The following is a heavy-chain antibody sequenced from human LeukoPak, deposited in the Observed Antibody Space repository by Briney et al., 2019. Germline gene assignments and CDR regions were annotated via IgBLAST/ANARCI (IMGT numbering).Heavy chain of an antibody. V-gene: IGHV3-23*01. Sequence: GGSLRLSCAASGFTFATYAMGWVRQATGKGLEWVAALSGSGISTYYADSVKGRFTISRDNSENTLHLQMTGLKAEDTAFYFCAKGRGTGTYYYDYWGRGTLVTVSS. J-gene: IGHJ4*02. CDR3: AKGRGTGTYYYDY. CDR2: LSGSGIST. D-gene: IGHD3/OR15-3a*01. CDR1: GFTFATYA.